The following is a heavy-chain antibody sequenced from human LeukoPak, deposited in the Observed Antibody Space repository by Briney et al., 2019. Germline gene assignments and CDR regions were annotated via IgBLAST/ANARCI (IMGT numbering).Heavy chain of an antibody. V-gene: IGHV4-39*07. CDR1: GGSISSSSYY. D-gene: IGHD6-19*01. Sequence: SETLSLTCTVSGGSISSSSYYWGWIRQPPGKGLEWIGSIYYSGSTYYNPSLKSRVTISVDTSKNQFSLKLSSVTAADTAVYYCARALSPRGWYAVDYFQHWGQGTLVTVSS. J-gene: IGHJ1*01. CDR2: IYYSGST. CDR3: ARALSPRGWYAVDYFQH.